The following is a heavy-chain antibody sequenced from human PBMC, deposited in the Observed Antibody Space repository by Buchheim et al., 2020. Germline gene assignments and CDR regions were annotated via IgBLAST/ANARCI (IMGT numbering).Heavy chain of an antibody. V-gene: IGHV4-34*01. CDR3: ARSVGSGSYYNGGVDP. CDR1: GGSFSGYY. J-gene: IGHJ5*02. Sequence: QVQLQQWGAGLLKPSETLSLTCAVYGGSFSGYYWSWIRQPPGKGLEWIGEINHSGSTNYNPSLKSRVTISVDTSTNPFSLKLSSVTAADTAVYYCARSVGSGSYYNGGVDPWGQGTL. CDR2: INHSGST. D-gene: IGHD3-10*01.